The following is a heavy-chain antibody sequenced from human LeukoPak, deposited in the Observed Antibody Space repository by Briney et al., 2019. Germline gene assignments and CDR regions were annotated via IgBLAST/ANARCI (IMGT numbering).Heavy chain of an antibody. CDR2: IIPIFSIA. Sequence: SVKVSCKNSRGTFSSYTICTVRESPEQRVEWMGMIIPIFSIANYAQKLQSRVTITADKSPSTAYMELSSMRTEDTAVYYCSREEWELLGRKDYYYGMDVWGQGTTVTVS. V-gene: IGHV1-69*04. CDR1: RGTFSSYT. CDR3: SREEWELLGRKDYYYGMDV. D-gene: IGHD1-26*01. J-gene: IGHJ6*02.